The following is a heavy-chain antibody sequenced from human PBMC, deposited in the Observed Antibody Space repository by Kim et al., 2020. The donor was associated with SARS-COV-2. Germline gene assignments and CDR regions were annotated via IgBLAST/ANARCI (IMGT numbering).Heavy chain of an antibody. J-gene: IGHJ4*02. CDR1: GASMSSYY. D-gene: IGHD6-19*01. V-gene: IGHV4-59*01. Sequence: SETLSLTCSVSGASMSSYYWSWIRQPPGKGLEWIGYAYYSGSTNYNPSLKSRVTISVDTSKNQFSLKLSPVTAAYTAVYYCATRTYSSYWYWYYFDSWGQGTLVTVSS. CDR3: ATRTYSSYWYWYYFDS. CDR2: AYYSGST.